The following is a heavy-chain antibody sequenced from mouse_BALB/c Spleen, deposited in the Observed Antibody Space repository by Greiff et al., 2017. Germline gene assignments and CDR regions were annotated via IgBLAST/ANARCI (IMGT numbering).Heavy chain of an antibody. Sequence: EVKLVESGGGLVQPGGSLKLSCAASGFTFSSYTMSWVRQTPEKRLEWVAYISNGGGSTYYADTVKGRFTISRDNPKNTLFLQMTSLRSEDTAMYYCARSDYDAFFAYWGQGTLVTVSA. CDR1: GFTFSSYT. J-gene: IGHJ3*01. CDR2: ISNGGGST. V-gene: IGHV5-12-2*01. D-gene: IGHD2-4*01. CDR3: ARSDYDAFFAY.